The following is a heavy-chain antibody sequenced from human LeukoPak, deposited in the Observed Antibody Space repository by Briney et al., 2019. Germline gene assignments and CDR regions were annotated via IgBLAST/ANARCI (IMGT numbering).Heavy chain of an antibody. Sequence: PSETLSLTCTVSGGSISSYYWSWIRQPPGKGLEWIGSIYYSGSTYYNPSLKSRVTISVDTSKNQFSLKLSSVTAADTAVYYCARQPVRGVIRDHYWGQGTLVTVSS. V-gene: IGHV4-59*05. CDR3: ARQPVRGVIRDHY. CDR2: IYYSGST. CDR1: GGSISSYY. J-gene: IGHJ4*02. D-gene: IGHD3-10*01.